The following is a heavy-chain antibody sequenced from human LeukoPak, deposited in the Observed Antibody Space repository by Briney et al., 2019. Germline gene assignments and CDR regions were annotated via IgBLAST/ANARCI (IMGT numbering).Heavy chain of an antibody. J-gene: IGHJ4*02. D-gene: IGHD5-12*01. CDR3: ARQLRRGRWLQLVEGFAEIYLPAFDY. CDR2: IYYSGST. CDR1: GGSISSSSYS. Sequence: SETLSLTCTVSGGSISSSSYSWGWIRQPPGKGLEWIGSIYYSGSTYYNPSLKSRVTISVDTSKNQFSLKLSSVTAADTAVYYCARQLRRGRWLQLVEGFAEIYLPAFDYWGQGTLVTVSS. V-gene: IGHV4-39*01.